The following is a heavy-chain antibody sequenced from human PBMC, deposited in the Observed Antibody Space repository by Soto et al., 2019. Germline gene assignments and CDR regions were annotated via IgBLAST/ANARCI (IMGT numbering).Heavy chain of an antibody. V-gene: IGHV3-7*01. CDR2: IKQDGSEK. CDR3: ARDVDHIVVVTALRPFDY. J-gene: IGHJ4*02. CDR1: GFTFSRFW. Sequence: VGSLRLSGAASGFTFSRFWMSWVRQARGKGLEWVANIKQDGSEKYYVDTVKGRFTISRDNAKNSLYLQMNSLRAEDTAVYYCARDVDHIVVVTALRPFDYWGQGTLVTVSS. D-gene: IGHD2-21*02.